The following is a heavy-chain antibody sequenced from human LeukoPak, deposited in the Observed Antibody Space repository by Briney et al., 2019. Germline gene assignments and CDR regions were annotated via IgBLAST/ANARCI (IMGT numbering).Heavy chain of an antibody. D-gene: IGHD5-12*01. V-gene: IGHV3-30*18. Sequence: GGSLRLSCAASGFTFSSYGMHWVRQAPGKGLEWVAVISYDGSNKYYADSVKGRFTISRDNSKNTLYLQMNSLRAEDTAVYYCAKTWDEWLHYGMDVWGQGTTVTVSS. J-gene: IGHJ6*02. CDR1: GFTFSSYG. CDR3: AKTWDEWLHYGMDV. CDR2: ISYDGSNK.